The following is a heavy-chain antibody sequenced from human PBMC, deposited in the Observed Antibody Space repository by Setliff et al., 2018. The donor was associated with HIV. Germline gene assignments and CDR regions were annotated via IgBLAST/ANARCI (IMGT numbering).Heavy chain of an antibody. Sequence: GASVKVSCKASAYSFTDYFIHWVRQAPGQGLEWMGWINAGNGDTKYSQKFQGRFTITRDTSASTAYMELSSLRSEDTAVYYCARESRGFDPWGQGTLVTVSS. CDR2: INAGNGDT. J-gene: IGHJ5*02. V-gene: IGHV1-3*01. CDR3: ARESRGFDP. CDR1: AYSFTDYF.